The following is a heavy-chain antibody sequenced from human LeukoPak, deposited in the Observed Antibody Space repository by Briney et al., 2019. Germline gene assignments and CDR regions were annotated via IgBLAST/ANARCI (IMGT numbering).Heavy chain of an antibody. D-gene: IGHD1-26*01. J-gene: IGHJ4*02. CDR2: IYYSGST. CDR3: ARELVGAACDY. Sequence: PSETLSLTCTVSGGSISSYYWSWVRQPPGKGLEWIGYIYYSGSTNYNPSLKSRVTISVDTSKNQFSLKLSSVTAADTAVYYCARELVGAACDYWGQGTLVTVSS. V-gene: IGHV4-59*01. CDR1: GGSISSYY.